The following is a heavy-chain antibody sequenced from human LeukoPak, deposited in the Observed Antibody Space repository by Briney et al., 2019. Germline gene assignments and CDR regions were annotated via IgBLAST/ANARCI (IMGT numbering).Heavy chain of an antibody. CDR1: GGSISSSSYY. CDR3: ARTDTDAFDI. CDR2: IYYSGST. J-gene: IGHJ3*02. Sequence: SETLSLTCTVSGGSISSSSYYWGWIRQPPGKGLEWIGSIYYSGSTYYNPSLKSRVAISVDTSKNQSSLKLSSVTAADTAVYYCARTDTDAFDIWGQGTMVTVSS. V-gene: IGHV4-39*07.